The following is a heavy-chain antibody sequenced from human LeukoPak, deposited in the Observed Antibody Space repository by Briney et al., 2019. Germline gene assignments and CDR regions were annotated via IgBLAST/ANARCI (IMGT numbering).Heavy chain of an antibody. J-gene: IGHJ6*02. Sequence: PSETLSLTCAVYGGSFSGYYWSWIRQPPGKGLEWIGEINHSGSTNYNPSLKSRVTISVDTSKNQFSLKLSSVTAADTAVYYCARGKYSSGWTGRNYYYYGMDVWGQGTTVTVSS. CDR3: ARGKYSSGWTGRNYYYYGMDV. CDR2: INHSGST. CDR1: GGSFSGYY. V-gene: IGHV4-34*01. D-gene: IGHD6-19*01.